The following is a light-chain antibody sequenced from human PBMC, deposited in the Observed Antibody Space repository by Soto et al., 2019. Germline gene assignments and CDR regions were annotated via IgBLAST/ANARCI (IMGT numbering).Light chain of an antibody. CDR1: QSVGSD. J-gene: IGKJ2*01. V-gene: IGKV3-15*01. CDR2: GAS. CDR3: QQYNNWPPYT. Sequence: EIVMTQSPTTLSVSPGVSVTLSCRASQSVGSDLAWYQQIPGQAPRLLIYGASTRATGIPARFSGSGSATEFTLTISSLQSEDFAVYYCQQYNNWPPYTFGQGTKLEIK.